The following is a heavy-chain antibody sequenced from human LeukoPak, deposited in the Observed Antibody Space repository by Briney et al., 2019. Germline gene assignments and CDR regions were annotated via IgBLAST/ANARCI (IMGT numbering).Heavy chain of an antibody. V-gene: IGHV3-30-3*01. CDR3: AKGEQPSDAFDI. CDR2: ISYDGSNK. CDR1: GFTFSSYA. D-gene: IGHD1-26*01. Sequence: GGSLRLSCAASGFTFSSYAMHWVRQAPGKGLEWVAVISYDGSNKYYADSVKGRFTISRDNSKNTLYLQMNSLRAEDTAVYYCAKGEQPSDAFDIWGQGTMVTVSS. J-gene: IGHJ3*02.